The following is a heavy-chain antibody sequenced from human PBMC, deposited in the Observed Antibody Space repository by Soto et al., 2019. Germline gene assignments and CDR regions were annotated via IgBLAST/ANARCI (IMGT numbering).Heavy chain of an antibody. J-gene: IGHJ6*02. V-gene: IGHV3-23*01. Sequence: EVQLLESGGGLVQPGGSLRLSCAASGFTFSSYAMSCVRQAPGKGLEWVSAISGSGGSTYYADSVKGRFTISRDNSKNTLHLQMNSLRAEDTAVYYCANSGVFRGYSGYAPPPSDYYYGMDVWGQGTTVTVSS. D-gene: IGHD5-12*01. CDR3: ANSGVFRGYSGYAPPPSDYYYGMDV. CDR2: ISGSGGST. CDR1: GFTFSSYA.